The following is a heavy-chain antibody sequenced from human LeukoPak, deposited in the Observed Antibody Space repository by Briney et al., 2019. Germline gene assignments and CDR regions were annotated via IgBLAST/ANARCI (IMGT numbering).Heavy chain of an antibody. J-gene: IGHJ5*02. CDR2: INPNSGGT. Sequence: RASVKVSCKASGYTFTGYYMHWVRQAPGQGLEWMGWINPNSGGTNYAQKFQGRVTMTRDTSISTAYMELSRLRSDDTAVYYCARARGIVVVPAAMYWFDPWGQGTLVTVSS. CDR1: GYTFTGYY. CDR3: ARARGIVVVPAAMYWFDP. D-gene: IGHD2-2*01. V-gene: IGHV1-2*02.